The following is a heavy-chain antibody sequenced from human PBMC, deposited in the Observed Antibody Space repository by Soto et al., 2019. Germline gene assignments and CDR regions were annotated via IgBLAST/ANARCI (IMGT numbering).Heavy chain of an antibody. CDR2: ISTSGSTV. CDR3: VRYCSTTLCNGVATRTFDY. Sequence: SLSLSFAGCGFPFSSFLKHWLLQAPGKGLEWVSYISTSGSTVYYADSVKGRFTISRDNTRNSLYLQMNSLRDEDTALYYCVRYCSTTLCNGVATRTFDYWGQGTLVTVSS. D-gene: IGHD2-2*01. CDR1: GFPFSSFL. V-gene: IGHV3-48*03. J-gene: IGHJ4*02.